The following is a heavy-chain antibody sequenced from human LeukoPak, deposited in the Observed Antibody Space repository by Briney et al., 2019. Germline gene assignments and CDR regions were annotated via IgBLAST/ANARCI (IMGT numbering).Heavy chain of an antibody. D-gene: IGHD3-16*01. Sequence: PGGSLRLSCAASRFTFSSYAMSWVRQAPGKGLEWVSAISGSGGSTYYADSVKGRFTISRDNSKNTLYLQMNGLRAEDTAVYYCAKGVGGIYGWFDPWGQGNLVTVSS. CDR1: RFTFSSYA. CDR3: AKGVGGIYGWFDP. J-gene: IGHJ5*02. CDR2: ISGSGGST. V-gene: IGHV3-23*01.